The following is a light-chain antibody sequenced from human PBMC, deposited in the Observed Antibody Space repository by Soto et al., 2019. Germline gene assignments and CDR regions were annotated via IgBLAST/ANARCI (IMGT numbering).Light chain of an antibody. J-gene: IGLJ1*01. CDR2: EVT. CDR1: SGDIGGYDY. V-gene: IGLV2-8*01. CDR3: SSYAGSNNPYV. Sequence: QSALTQPPSASGSPGHSVTISCTGTSGDIGGYDYVSWYQQHPGKAPKLMIYEVTKRPLGVPDRFSGSKSGNTASLTVSGLQAEDEADYYCSSYAGSNNPYVFGTGTQLTVL.